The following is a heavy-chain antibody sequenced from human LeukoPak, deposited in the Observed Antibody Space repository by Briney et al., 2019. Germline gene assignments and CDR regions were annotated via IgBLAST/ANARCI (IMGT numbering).Heavy chain of an antibody. D-gene: IGHD6-13*01. CDR2: ISWNSGSI. CDR1: GFTFDDYA. V-gene: IGHV3-9*01. Sequence: PGGSLRLSCAASGFTFDDYAMHWVRQAPGKGLEWVSGISWNSGSIGYADSVKGRFTISRDNSKNTLYLQMNSLRAEDTAVYYCAKKGSSWYYMDVWGKGTTVTVSS. CDR3: AKKGSSWYYMDV. J-gene: IGHJ6*03.